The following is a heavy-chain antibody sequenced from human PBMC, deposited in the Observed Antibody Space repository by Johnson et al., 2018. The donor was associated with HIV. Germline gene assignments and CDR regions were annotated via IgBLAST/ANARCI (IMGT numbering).Heavy chain of an antibody. D-gene: IGHD3-10*01. CDR3: ARDRSLWFRELWPRDAFDM. CDR1: GFTFSSYA. CDR2: ISYDGDNI. J-gene: IGHJ3*02. V-gene: IGHV3-30-3*01. Sequence: QVQLVESGGGVVQPGGSLRLSCSASGFTFSSYAMHWVRQAPGKGLEWVAVISYDGDNIYYADSVKGRFTISRDNSKNTLYLQMNSLRVADTAVYYCARDRSLWFRELWPRDAFDMWGQGTKITVSS.